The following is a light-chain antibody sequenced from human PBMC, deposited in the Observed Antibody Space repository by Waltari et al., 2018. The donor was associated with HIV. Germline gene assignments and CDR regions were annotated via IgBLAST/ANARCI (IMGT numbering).Light chain of an antibody. CDR3: GTWDTSLSALI. Sequence: QSVLTQPPSVSATPGQKVTISCSGSSSNIATTYVSWYQHFPKTVPNVLFYDNHKRSSWTPDPFSSSKPGTSATLGISGLQTGDEAHYYCGTWDTSLSALIFGTGTKVTVL. J-gene: IGLJ1*01. CDR2: DNH. V-gene: IGLV1-51*01. CDR1: SSNIATTY.